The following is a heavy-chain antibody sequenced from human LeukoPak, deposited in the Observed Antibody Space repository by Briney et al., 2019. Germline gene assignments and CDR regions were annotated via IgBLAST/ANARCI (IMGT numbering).Heavy chain of an antibody. CDR2: INHSGST. CDR3: ARARYYCYMDV. Sequence: PSETLSLTCAVYGGSFSGYYWSWIRQPPGKGLEWIGEINHSGSTNYNPSLKSRVTISVDTSNNQFSLKLSSVTAADTAVYYCARARYYCYMDVWGKGTTVTVSS. V-gene: IGHV4-34*01. CDR1: GGSFSGYY. J-gene: IGHJ6*03.